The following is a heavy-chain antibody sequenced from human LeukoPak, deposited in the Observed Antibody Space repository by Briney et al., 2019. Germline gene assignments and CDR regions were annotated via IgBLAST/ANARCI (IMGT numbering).Heavy chain of an antibody. CDR2: IPYNERNK. CDR3: AKDFGGSGLLWYFDL. CDR1: GFTFSSYG. Sequence: GGSLRLSCAASGFTFSSYGMHWVRQAPGRGLEWVAFIPYNERNKYYAGSVKGRFTISRDNSKNMVHLQMNSVRAEDTAVYYCAKDFGGSGLLWYFDLWGRGTLVIVSS. V-gene: IGHV3-30*02. D-gene: IGHD3-10*01. J-gene: IGHJ2*01.